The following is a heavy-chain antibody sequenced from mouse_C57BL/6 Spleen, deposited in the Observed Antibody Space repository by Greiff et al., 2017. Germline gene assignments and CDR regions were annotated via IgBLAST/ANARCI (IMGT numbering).Heavy chain of an antibody. CDR3: ARDGYYGYAMDY. Sequence: VQLKQSGPELVKPGASVKISCKASGYAFSSSWMNWVKQRPGKGLEWIGRIYPGDGDTNYNGKFKGKATLTADKSSSTAYMQLSSLTSEDSAVYFCARDGYYGYAMDYWGQGTSVTVSS. J-gene: IGHJ4*01. CDR2: IYPGDGDT. D-gene: IGHD2-3*01. V-gene: IGHV1-82*01. CDR1: GYAFSSSW.